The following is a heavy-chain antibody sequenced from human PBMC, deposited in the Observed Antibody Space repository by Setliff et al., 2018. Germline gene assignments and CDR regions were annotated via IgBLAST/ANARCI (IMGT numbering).Heavy chain of an antibody. J-gene: IGHJ6*03. Sequence: TFNSYAMHWVRQAPGKGLEWVAVISYDGSNKYYADSVKGRFTISRDNSKNTLYLQMSSLRSEDTAIYYCARGDFYYYFYMDVWGKGTTVTVSS. CDR1: TFNSYA. CDR2: ISYDGSNK. CDR3: ARGDFYYYFYMDV. V-gene: IGHV3-30*15.